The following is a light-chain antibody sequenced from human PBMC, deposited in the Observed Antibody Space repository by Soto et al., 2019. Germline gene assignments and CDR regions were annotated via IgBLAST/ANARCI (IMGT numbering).Light chain of an antibody. CDR3: QQYGSSPTIT. J-gene: IGKJ5*01. CDR1: QSVFSSY. Sequence: EIVLTQSPATLSLSPGERATLSCGASQSVFSSYLAWYQQKPGLAPRLLIYDASSRATGIPDRFSGSGSGTDFTLTISRLEPEDFAVYYCQQYGSSPTITFGQWTLREIK. V-gene: IGKV3D-20*01. CDR2: DAS.